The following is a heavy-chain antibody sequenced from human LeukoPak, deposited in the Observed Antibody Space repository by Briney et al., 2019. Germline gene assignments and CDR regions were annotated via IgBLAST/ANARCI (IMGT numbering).Heavy chain of an antibody. CDR1: GFIFSSYA. D-gene: IGHD1-1*01. CDR2: LRGNGDT. V-gene: IGHV3-23*01. CDR3: AKANWVANADAVF. J-gene: IGHJ4*02. Sequence: GRSLRLSCAASGFIFSSYAMSWVREAPARGLEWVSSLRGNGDTFYAASVKGRFTLSREDSRNTVYLQLNNLRVEDTAVYYCAKANWVANADAVFWGQGAVVTVSS.